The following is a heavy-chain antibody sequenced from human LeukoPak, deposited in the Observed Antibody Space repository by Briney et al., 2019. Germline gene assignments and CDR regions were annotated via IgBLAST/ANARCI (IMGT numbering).Heavy chain of an antibody. J-gene: IGHJ6*03. D-gene: IGHD1-26*01. CDR3: ARDPPGIYYYYYMAV. Sequence: PSETLSLTCAVYGGSFSGYYWSWIRQPAGKGLEWIGRIYTSGSTNYNPSLKSRVTMSVDTSKNQFSLKLSSVTAADTAVYYCARDPPGIYYYYYMAVWGKGTTVPVPS. CDR2: IYTSGST. V-gene: IGHV4-4*07. CDR1: GGSFSGYY.